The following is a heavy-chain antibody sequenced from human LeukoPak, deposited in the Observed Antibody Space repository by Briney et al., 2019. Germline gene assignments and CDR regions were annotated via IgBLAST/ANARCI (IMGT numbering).Heavy chain of an antibody. Sequence: ASVKVSCKASGYTFTSYGISWVRQAPGQGLEWMGWISAYNGNTNYAQKLQGRVTMTTDTSTSTAYMELRSLRSDDTAVYYCARDQRPRDFWSGYWFRDCYYGMDVWGQGTTVTVSS. V-gene: IGHV1-18*01. J-gene: IGHJ6*02. CDR2: ISAYNGNT. CDR1: GYTFTSYG. D-gene: IGHD3-3*01. CDR3: ARDQRPRDFWSGYWFRDCYYGMDV.